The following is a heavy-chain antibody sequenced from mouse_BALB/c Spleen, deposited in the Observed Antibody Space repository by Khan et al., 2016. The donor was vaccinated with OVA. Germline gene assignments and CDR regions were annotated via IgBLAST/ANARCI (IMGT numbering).Heavy chain of an antibody. V-gene: IGHV1-7*01. CDR3: ARSGLRWDFDY. Sequence: QVQLQQSGAELAKPGASVKMSCKASGYTFINYWILWVKQRPGQGLEWIGYINPSTGYTEYNQNFKDKATLTADKSYSTAYMQLSSLTSEDYAVYYCARSGLRWDFDYWGQGTTLTVSS. CDR1: GYTFINYW. CDR2: INPSTGYT. D-gene: IGHD1-1*01. J-gene: IGHJ2*01.